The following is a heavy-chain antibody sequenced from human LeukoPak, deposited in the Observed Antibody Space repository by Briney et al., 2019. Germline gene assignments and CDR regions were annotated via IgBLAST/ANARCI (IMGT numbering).Heavy chain of an antibody. V-gene: IGHV3-30*18. D-gene: IGHD6-13*01. CDR3: AKDSSSSILDY. Sequence: VAVISYDGSNKFYADSVKGPFTISRDNSKNTLYLQMNSLRAEDTAVYYCAKDSSSSILDYWGQGTLVTVSS. J-gene: IGHJ4*02. CDR2: ISYDGSNK.